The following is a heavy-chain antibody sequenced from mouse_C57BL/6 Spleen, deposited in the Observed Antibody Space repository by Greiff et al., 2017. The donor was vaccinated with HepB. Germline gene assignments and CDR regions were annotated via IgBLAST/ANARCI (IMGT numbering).Heavy chain of an antibody. Sequence: QVQLQQSGAELVKPGASVKLSCKASGYTFTEYTIHWVKQRSGQGLEWIGWFYPGSGSIKYNEKFKDKATLTADKSSSTVYMELSRLTSEDSAVYFCARHEEDGIYDGYHGGFAYWGQGTLVTVSA. J-gene: IGHJ3*01. CDR3: ARHEEDGIYDGYHGGFAY. D-gene: IGHD2-3*01. CDR1: GYTFTEYT. V-gene: IGHV1-62-2*01. CDR2: FYPGSGSI.